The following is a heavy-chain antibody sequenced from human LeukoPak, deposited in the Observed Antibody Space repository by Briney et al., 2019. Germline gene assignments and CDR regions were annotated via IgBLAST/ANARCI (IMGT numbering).Heavy chain of an antibody. CDR2: IYYSGST. D-gene: IGHD2-2*02. CDR3: ARGYCSGTNCYTMTGVAFDI. CDR1: GASISSGEYY. Sequence: SQTLSLTCTVSGASISSGEYYWTWIRQPPGKGLEWIGYIYYSGSTYYNPSLKSRISISVETSNNQLSLSLGPVTAADTAVYYCARGYCSGTNCYTMTGVAFDIWGQGTVVTVSS. J-gene: IGHJ3*02. V-gene: IGHV4-30-4*08.